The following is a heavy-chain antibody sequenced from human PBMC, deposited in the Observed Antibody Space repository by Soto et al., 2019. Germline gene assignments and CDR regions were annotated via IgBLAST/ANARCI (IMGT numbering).Heavy chain of an antibody. CDR1: GGSISSYY. Sequence: AETLSLTCTVSGGSISSYYWSWVRQPAGKGLEWIGYIYYSGSTNYNPSLKSRVTISVDTSKNQFSLKLSSVTAADTAVYYCARVQGGGYCSGGSCPYYYGMDVWGQGTTVTVSS. CDR3: ARVQGGGYCSGGSCPYYYGMDV. V-gene: IGHV4-59*01. J-gene: IGHJ6*02. CDR2: IYYSGST. D-gene: IGHD2-15*01.